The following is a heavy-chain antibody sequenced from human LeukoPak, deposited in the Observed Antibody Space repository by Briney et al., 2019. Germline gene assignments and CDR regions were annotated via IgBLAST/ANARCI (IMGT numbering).Heavy chain of an antibody. CDR2: IYSSGST. V-gene: IGHV4-59*08. CDR1: GVSISSYY. CDR3: ARRGTSSSLDF. Sequence: PSETLSLTCTVSGVSISSYYWSWIRQPPGKGPEWIGYIYSSGSTNYNPSLKSRATISVDTSKNQFSLMLSSVTAADTAVYYRARRGTSSSLDFWGQGTLVIVPS. D-gene: IGHD2-2*01. J-gene: IGHJ4*02.